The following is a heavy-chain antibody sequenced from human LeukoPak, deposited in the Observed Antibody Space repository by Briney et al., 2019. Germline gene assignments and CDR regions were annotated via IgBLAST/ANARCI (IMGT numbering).Heavy chain of an antibody. Sequence: SVKVSCKASGGTFSSYAINWVRQAPGQGLKWMGGIIPILGTANYAQKFQGRVTITADEYTSTAYMELSSLRSDDTAVYYCARVLVPFYDYVWGSYMREFDYWGQGTLVTVSS. V-gene: IGHV1-69*13. CDR2: IIPILGTA. CDR1: GGTFSSYA. CDR3: ARVLVPFYDYVWGSYMREFDY. J-gene: IGHJ4*02. D-gene: IGHD3-16*01.